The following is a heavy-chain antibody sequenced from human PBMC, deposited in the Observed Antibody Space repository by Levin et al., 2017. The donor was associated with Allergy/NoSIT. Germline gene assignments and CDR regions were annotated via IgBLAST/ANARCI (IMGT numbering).Heavy chain of an antibody. D-gene: IGHD3-16*01. CDR2: INYSGNT. CDR3: ARDTGGWYFDR. V-gene: IGHV4-59*01. Sequence: GSLRLSCTVSGSTTSLFYWNWIRQTPGKGLQWIGYINYSGNTKYNPSLKSRVTISLDKSKNQFSLLLTSVTAADTAVYYCARDTGGWYFDRWGQGTLVTVSS. J-gene: IGHJ5*02. CDR1: GSTTSLFY.